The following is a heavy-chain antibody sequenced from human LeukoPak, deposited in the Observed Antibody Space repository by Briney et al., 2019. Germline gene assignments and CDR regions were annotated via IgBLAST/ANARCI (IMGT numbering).Heavy chain of an antibody. V-gene: IGHV3-21*01. CDR3: ASGITMVRGYPDY. D-gene: IGHD3-10*01. CDR2: ISSSSSYI. J-gene: IGHJ4*02. CDR1: GFTFSSYS. Sequence: TGGSLRLSCAASGFTFSSYSMNWVRQAPGKGLEWVSSISSSSSYIYYADSVKGRFTISRDNAKNSLYLQMNSLRAEDTAVYYCASGITMVRGYPDYWGQGTLVTVSS.